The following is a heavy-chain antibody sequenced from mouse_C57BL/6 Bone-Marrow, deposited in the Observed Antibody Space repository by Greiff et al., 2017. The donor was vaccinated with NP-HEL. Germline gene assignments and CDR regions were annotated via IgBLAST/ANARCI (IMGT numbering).Heavy chain of an antibody. Sequence: QVQLQQSGSELRSPGSSVKLSCKDFDSEVFPIAYMSWVRQKPGHGFEWIGGILPSIGRTIYGEKFEDKATLDADTLSNTAYLELNSLTSENSAIYYCAKPFITTVVAPGDFDVWGTGTTVTVSS. J-gene: IGHJ1*03. CDR1: DSEVFPIAY. D-gene: IGHD1-1*01. CDR2: ILPSIGRT. V-gene: IGHV15-2*01. CDR3: AKPFITTVVAPGDFDV.